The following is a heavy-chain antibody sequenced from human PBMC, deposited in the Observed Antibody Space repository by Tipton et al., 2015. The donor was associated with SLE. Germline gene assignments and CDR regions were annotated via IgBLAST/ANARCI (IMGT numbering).Heavy chain of an antibody. CDR2: ITNNGNT. Sequence: TLSLTCTVSGGSISGSNYYWDWIRQPPGTGPERIGRITNNGNTYYIPSLQSRVTMSVDTSKNHFSLKLSSVTAADTAVYYCARHDTNYGRNWFDPWGQGTLVTVSS. V-gene: IGHV4-39*01. J-gene: IGHJ5*02. CDR3: ARHDTNYGRNWFDP. D-gene: IGHD2-8*01. CDR1: GGSISGSNYY.